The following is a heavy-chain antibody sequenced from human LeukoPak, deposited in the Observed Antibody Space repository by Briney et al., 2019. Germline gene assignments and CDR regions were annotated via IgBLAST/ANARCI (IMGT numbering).Heavy chain of an antibody. CDR1: GFTVSSNY. Sequence: GGSLRLSCAASGFTVSSNYMSWVRQAPGKGLEWVSYISSSGSTIYYADSVKGRFTISRDNAKNSLYLQMNSLRAEDTAVYYCARDYYGSGMNDYWGQGTLVTVSS. CDR2: ISSSGSTI. V-gene: IGHV3-11*04. D-gene: IGHD3-10*01. J-gene: IGHJ4*02. CDR3: ARDYYGSGMNDY.